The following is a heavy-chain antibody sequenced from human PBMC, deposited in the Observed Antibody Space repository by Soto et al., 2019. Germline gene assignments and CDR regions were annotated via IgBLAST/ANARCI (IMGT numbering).Heavy chain of an antibody. CDR3: ARGSGQRRKNWFDP. V-gene: IGHV4-34*01. CDR2: INHSGST. J-gene: IGHJ5*02. CDR1: GGSFSGYY. Sequence: SETLSLTCAVYGGSFSGYYLIWIRQPPGKGREWIGEINHSGSTNYNPSLKSRVTISVDTSKNQFSLKLSSVTAADTAVYYCARGSGQRRKNWFDPWGQGTLVTVSS. D-gene: IGHD1-1*01.